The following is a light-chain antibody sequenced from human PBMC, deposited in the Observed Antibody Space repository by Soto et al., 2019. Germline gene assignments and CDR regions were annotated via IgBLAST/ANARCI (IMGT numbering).Light chain of an antibody. CDR2: GAS. CDR1: QSVISY. V-gene: IGKV3-11*01. Sequence: EIVLTQSQATLSLSPGEIATLSCGASQSVISYLAWYQQKPGQAPRLLIYGASKRATGIPARISGSGSGTDFTLTISSLEPEDFAVYYCQQRSNWPPFTFGPGTKVDIK. CDR3: QQRSNWPPFT. J-gene: IGKJ3*01.